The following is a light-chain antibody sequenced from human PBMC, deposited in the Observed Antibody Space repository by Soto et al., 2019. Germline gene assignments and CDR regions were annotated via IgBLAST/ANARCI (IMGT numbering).Light chain of an antibody. CDR1: QSVSSNY. CDR2: GAS. Sequence: EIVLTQSPGTLSLSPGERATLSCRASQSVSSNYLAWYQQKTGQAPRLLIYGASSRAAGIPDRFSGSGSGTDFTLTISRLEPEDFAVYYCQQYSRSPFTFGQGTKLEI. CDR3: QQYSRSPFT. J-gene: IGKJ2*01. V-gene: IGKV3-20*01.